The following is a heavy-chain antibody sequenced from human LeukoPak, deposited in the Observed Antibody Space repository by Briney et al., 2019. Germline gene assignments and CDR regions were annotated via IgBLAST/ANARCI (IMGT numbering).Heavy chain of an antibody. J-gene: IGHJ6*02. Sequence: GGSLRLSCAASGFTFSNAWMSWVRQAPGKGLEWVGRIKSKTDGGTTDYAAPAKGRFTISRDDSKNTLYLQMNSLKTEDTAVYYCTTDLMAPSSGWFNYYYYYGMDVWGQGTTVTVSS. CDR2: IKSKTDGGTT. CDR1: GFTFSNAW. V-gene: IGHV3-15*01. D-gene: IGHD6-19*01. CDR3: TTDLMAPSSGWFNYYYYYGMDV.